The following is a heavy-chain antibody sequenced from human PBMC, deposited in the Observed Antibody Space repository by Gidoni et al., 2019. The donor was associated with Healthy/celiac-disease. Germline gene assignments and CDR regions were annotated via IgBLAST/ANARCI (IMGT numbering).Heavy chain of an antibody. CDR1: GFTFSSYG. Sequence: QVQLVESGGGVVQPGRSLRLSCAASGFTFSSYGMHRVRQAPGKGLEWVAVISYDGSNKYYADSVKGRFTISRDNSKNTLYLQMNSLRAEDTAVYYCAREADRDYDFWSGYLKDFDLWGRGTLVTVSS. CDR2: ISYDGSNK. J-gene: IGHJ2*01. CDR3: AREADRDYDFWSGYLKDFDL. V-gene: IGHV3-30*03. D-gene: IGHD3-3*01.